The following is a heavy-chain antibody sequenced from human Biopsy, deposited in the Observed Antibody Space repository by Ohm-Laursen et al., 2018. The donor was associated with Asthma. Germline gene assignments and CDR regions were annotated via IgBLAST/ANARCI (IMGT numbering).Heavy chain of an antibody. CDR3: ARCQVGYSSGWSLLLKKIYYSGTDV. V-gene: IGHV1-69*13. J-gene: IGHJ6*02. CDR1: GGTFSNFA. CDR2: IMTVFGTT. Sequence: SVKVSCNAPGGTFSNFAISWVQQAPGQGLEWLGGIMTVFGTTNYAQKFQGRVTITADESTSTAYMEVTSLRSEDTAIYYCARCQVGYSSGWSLLLKKIYYSGTDVWGQGTAVTVSS. D-gene: IGHD6-19*01.